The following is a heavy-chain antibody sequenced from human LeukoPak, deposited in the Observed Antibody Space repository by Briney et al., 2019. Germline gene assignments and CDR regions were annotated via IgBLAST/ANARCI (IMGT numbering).Heavy chain of an antibody. CDR2: ISGSGGST. Sequence: PGGSLRLSCAASGLTFSSYSMSWVRQAPGKGLEWVSAISGSGGSTYYADSVKGRFTISRDNSKNTLYLQMNSLRAEDTAVYYCAKDSRQQLVLGYFDYWGQGTLVTVSS. CDR1: GLTFSSYS. CDR3: AKDSRQQLVLGYFDY. J-gene: IGHJ4*02. V-gene: IGHV3-23*01. D-gene: IGHD6-13*01.